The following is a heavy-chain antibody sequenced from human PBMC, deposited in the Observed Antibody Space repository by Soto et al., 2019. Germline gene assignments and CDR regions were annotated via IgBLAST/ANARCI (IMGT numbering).Heavy chain of an antibody. V-gene: IGHV1-69*01. D-gene: IGHD3-16*01. CDR3: ARGETYLGV. J-gene: IGHJ6*02. CDR1: RDTFNKYA. CDR2: IIPIFSSR. Sequence: QVQLVQSGAEVKKPWSSVKVSCKTSRDTFNKYAFNWVRQAPGQGLEWMGWIIPIFSSRNYAEKFQGRVTITADDYPSTAYMELRSLRFEDTAVYYCARGETYLGVWGQGTTVTVSS.